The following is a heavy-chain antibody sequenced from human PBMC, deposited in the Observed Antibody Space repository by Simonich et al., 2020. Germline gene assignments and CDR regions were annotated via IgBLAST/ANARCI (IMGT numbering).Heavy chain of an antibody. CDR2: YNPNSGGK. CDR1: GSTFNGDY. Sequence: QVQLVQSGAEVKKPGASVNVSWKASGSTFNGDYMHWVRQATGQGLGGSGRYNPNSGGKNYAQKFQGRVTITRDTSISTAYMELSRLRSDDTAVYYCARDLFEMATIRYYYYGMDVWGQGTTVTVSS. J-gene: IGHJ6*02. CDR3: ARDLFEMATIRYYYYGMDV. V-gene: IGHV1-2*06. D-gene: IGHD5-12*01.